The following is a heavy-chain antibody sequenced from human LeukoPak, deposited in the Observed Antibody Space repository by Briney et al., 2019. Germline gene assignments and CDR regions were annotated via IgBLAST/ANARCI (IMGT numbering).Heavy chain of an antibody. D-gene: IGHD3-9*01. V-gene: IGHV1-2*02. J-gene: IGHJ4*02. CDR2: INPNSGGT. CDR3: AREVESGSDYDILTGYLYFDY. Sequence: ASVEVSCKASGYTFTGYYIHWVRQAPGQGLEWMGWINPNSGGTNYAQKFQGRVTMTRDTSISTAYLELSRLRSDDTAVYYCAREVESGSDYDILTGYLYFDYWGQGTLVTVSS. CDR1: GYTFTGYY.